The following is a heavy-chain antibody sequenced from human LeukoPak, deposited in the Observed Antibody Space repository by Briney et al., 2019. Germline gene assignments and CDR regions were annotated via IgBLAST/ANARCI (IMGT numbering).Heavy chain of an antibody. CDR3: ASTHFVLLWFGEYIYMDV. CDR2: INHSGST. CDR1: GGSFSGYY. V-gene: IGHV4-34*01. Sequence: SETLSLTCAVYGGSFSGYYWSWIRQPPGKGLDWIGEINHSGSTNYNPSLKSRVTISVDTSKNQFSLKLSSVTAADTAVYYCASTHFVLLWFGEYIYMDVWGKGTTVTVSS. D-gene: IGHD3-10*01. J-gene: IGHJ6*03.